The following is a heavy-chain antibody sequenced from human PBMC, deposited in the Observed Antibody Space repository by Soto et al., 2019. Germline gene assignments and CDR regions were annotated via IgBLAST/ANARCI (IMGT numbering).Heavy chain of an antibody. J-gene: IGHJ4*02. V-gene: IGHV4-39*01. Sequence: QLQLQESGPGLVKPSETLSLTCTVSGGSISSSSYYWGWIRQPPGKGLEWIGSIYYSGSTYYNPSLKSRVTISVDTSKNQFSLKLSSVTAADTAVYYCARRDVIVVVPAAFDYWGQGTLVTVSS. D-gene: IGHD2-2*01. CDR3: ARRDVIVVVPAAFDY. CDR2: IYYSGST. CDR1: GGSISSSSYY.